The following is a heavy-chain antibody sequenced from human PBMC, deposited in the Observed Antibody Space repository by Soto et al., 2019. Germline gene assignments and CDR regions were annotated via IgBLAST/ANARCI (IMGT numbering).Heavy chain of an antibody. V-gene: IGHV4-31*02. CDR1: GGSISSGGYY. J-gene: IGHJ4*02. Sequence: SETLSLTCTVSGGSISSGGYYWSWIRQHPGKGLEWIGYIYYSGSTYYNPSLKSRVTISVDTSKKQFSMKLSSVTAADTAVYYCAAGADTAMVSFDYWGQGTLVTVSS. D-gene: IGHD5-18*01. CDR3: AAGADTAMVSFDY. CDR2: IYYSGST.